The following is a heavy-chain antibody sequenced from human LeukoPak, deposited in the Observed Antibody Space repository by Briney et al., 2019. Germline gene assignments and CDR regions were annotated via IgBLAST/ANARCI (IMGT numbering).Heavy chain of an antibody. CDR3: ARGAYYDFWSGYYETPTGDY. V-gene: IGHV3-21*01. D-gene: IGHD3-3*01. J-gene: IGHJ4*02. CDR1: GFTFSSYS. Sequence: GGSLRLSCAASGFTFSSYSMNWVRQAPGKGLEWVSSISSSSSYIYYADSVKGRFTISRDNAKNSLYLQMNSLRAEDTAVYYCARGAYYDFWSGYYETPTGDYWGQGTLVTVSS. CDR2: ISSSSSYI.